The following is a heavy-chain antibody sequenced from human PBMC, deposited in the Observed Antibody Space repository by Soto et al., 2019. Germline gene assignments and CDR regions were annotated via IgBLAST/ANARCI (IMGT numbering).Heavy chain of an antibody. V-gene: IGHV4-4*07. D-gene: IGHD3-16*01. J-gene: IGHJ4*02. CDR2: IYSSGST. Sequence: QVQLQESGPGLVKPSETLSLTCNVSGDSINGYYWSWIRQPTGKGLEWIGCIYSSGSTKYSPSLRSREIMSIATPNSQFALKLRSVTAADTTIYYCVRARYYGAKNEFWGQGTLVTVSS. CDR3: VRARYYGAKNEF. CDR1: GDSINGYY.